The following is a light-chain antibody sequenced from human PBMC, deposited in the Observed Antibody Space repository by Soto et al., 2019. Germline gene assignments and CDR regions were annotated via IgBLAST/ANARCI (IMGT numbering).Light chain of an antibody. J-gene: IGKJ4*01. CDR3: QPSDSYLTLN. CDR2: SAS. Sequence: DIQMTQSPSAQSASVGDTVTITCRTSQNIRSHLNWYQQKPGKAPELPIYSASTLQSGVPSRFGGSGSGTDFTLTINSLPPDYFACNACQPSDSYLTLNFGGGNKLEIK. V-gene: IGKV1-39*01. CDR1: QNIRSH.